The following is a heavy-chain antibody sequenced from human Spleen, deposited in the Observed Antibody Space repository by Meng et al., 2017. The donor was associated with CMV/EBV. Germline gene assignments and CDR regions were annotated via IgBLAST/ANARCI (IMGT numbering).Heavy chain of an antibody. CDR3: VPEIVATFGYYFDY. CDR2: ISHDGTNK. Sequence: GGSLRLSCAASGFTFSAYAMHWVRQAPGKGLEWVTVISHDGTNKDYTDSVKGRFTISRDNSKNTLFLQMNSLRAEDTAVYYCVPEIVATFGYYFDYWGQGTLVTVSS. D-gene: IGHD5-12*01. CDR1: GFTFSAYA. J-gene: IGHJ4*02. V-gene: IGHV3-30-3*01.